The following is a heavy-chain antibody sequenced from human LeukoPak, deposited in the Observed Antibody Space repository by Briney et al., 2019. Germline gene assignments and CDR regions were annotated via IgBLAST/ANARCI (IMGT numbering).Heavy chain of an antibody. J-gene: IGHJ4*02. V-gene: IGHV4-34*01. Sequence: SETLSLTCAVYGGSFSGYYWSWIRQPPGKGLEWIGEINHSGSTNYNPPLKSRVTISVDTSKNQFSLKLSSVTAADTAVYYCASGGELRQFDYWGQGTLVTVSS. CDR3: ASGGELRQFDY. CDR2: INHSGST. CDR1: GGSFSGYY. D-gene: IGHD1-26*01.